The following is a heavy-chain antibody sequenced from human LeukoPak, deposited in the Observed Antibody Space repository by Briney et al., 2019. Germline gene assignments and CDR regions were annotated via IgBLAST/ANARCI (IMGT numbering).Heavy chain of an antibody. D-gene: IGHD1-14*01. CDR3: ARHALTGYSNWFDP. Sequence: GESLQISCKASGYSFTKYWIGWVRQMPGKGLEWMGIIYPGDSDTRYSPSFQGQVTISADKSINTAFLQWSSLKASDTAMYYCARHALTGYSNWFDPWGQGTQVTVSS. CDR1: GYSFTKYW. V-gene: IGHV5-51*01. J-gene: IGHJ5*02. CDR2: IYPGDSDT.